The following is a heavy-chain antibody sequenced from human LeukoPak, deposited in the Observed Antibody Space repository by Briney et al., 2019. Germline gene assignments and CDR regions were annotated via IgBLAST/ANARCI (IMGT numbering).Heavy chain of an antibody. CDR2: INPDGSVK. D-gene: IGHD1-26*01. CDR3: ARDFNRIVGATTWFDP. J-gene: IGHJ5*02. V-gene: IGHV3-7*01. Sequence: GGSLRLSCVISAFTFGSNWMSWVRQAPGKGLEWVANINPDGSVKYYVDSVEGRFTISRDNAKNSLYLQMNSLRAEDTAVYYCARDFNRIVGATTWFDPWGQGTLVTVSS. CDR1: AFTFGSNW.